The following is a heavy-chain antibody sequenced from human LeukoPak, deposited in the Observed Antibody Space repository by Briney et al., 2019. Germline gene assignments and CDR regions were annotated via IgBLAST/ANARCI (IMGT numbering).Heavy chain of an antibody. Sequence: SLRLSSAPSRFTFDDYAMHWVRQAPGEGLERVSGISWNSGRIGYADCVKGRFTISRDNAKNSLYLQMNRLRAEDTALYYCAKESAYYYGSGSPEYYYYGMDVWGQGTTVTVSS. V-gene: IGHV3-9*01. CDR2: ISWNSGRI. J-gene: IGHJ6*02. CDR1: RFTFDDYA. D-gene: IGHD3-10*01. CDR3: AKESAYYYGSGSPEYYYYGMDV.